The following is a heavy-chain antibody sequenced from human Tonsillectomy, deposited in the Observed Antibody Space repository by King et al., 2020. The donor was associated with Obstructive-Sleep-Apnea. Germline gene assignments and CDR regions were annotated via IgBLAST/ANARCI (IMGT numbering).Heavy chain of an antibody. Sequence: VQLVESGGGLVQPGGSLRLSCVASGFTFSTYAMTWVSQAPGKGLEWVSSISAGGDSTYYADSVKGRFTMFRDNSKNIMYLQMDSLRVEDTAVYYCAKGTGRIAVRGVFYYWGQGISVTGSP. CDR3: AKGTGRIAVRGVFYY. J-gene: IGHJ4*02. V-gene: IGHV3-23*04. CDR2: ISAGGDST. D-gene: IGHD6-6*01. CDR1: GFTFSTYA.